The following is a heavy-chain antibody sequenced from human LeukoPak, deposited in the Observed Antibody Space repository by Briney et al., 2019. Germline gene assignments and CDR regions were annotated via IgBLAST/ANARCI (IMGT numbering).Heavy chain of an antibody. V-gene: IGHV1-2*06. CDR2: INPNSDST. J-gene: IGHJ4*02. CDR1: GYTFTRYY. CDR3: ASHNSGYDSAPFDY. D-gene: IGHD5-12*01. Sequence: ASVKVSCKASGYTFTRYYMHWVRQAPGQGLEWMGRINPNSDSTNYPQKFQGRVTMTRDTSISTAYMELSRLRSDDTAVYYCASHNSGYDSAPFDYWGQGTLVTVSS.